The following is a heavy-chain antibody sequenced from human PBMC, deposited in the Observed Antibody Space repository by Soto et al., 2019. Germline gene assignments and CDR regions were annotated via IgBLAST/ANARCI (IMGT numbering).Heavy chain of an antibody. Sequence: SVKVSCKASGGSFSSYIVSWVRQAPGQGLEWMGRIIPVLGVEYYAQKFQGRVTITADKSTSTAYMELRSLRSDDTAVYYCARDLDTAMVRVYYYYNGMDVWGQGTTVTVSS. V-gene: IGHV1-69*04. CDR2: IIPVLGVE. CDR1: GGSFSSYI. D-gene: IGHD5-18*01. CDR3: ARDLDTAMVRVYYYYNGMDV. J-gene: IGHJ6*02.